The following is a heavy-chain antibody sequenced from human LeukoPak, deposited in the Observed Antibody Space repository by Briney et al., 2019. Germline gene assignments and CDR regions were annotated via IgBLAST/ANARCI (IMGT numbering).Heavy chain of an antibody. D-gene: IGHD3-22*01. V-gene: IGHV1-18*01. CDR3: ARGWYYDSSGYSGY. J-gene: IGHJ4*02. Sequence: ASVKVSCKASGYTFTSYGISWVRQAPGQGLEWMGWISAYNGNTNYAQKLQGRVTMTTDTSTSTAYMELRSLRSDDTAVYYCARGWYYDSSGYSGYWGQGTLVTVSS. CDR1: GYTFTSYG. CDR2: ISAYNGNT.